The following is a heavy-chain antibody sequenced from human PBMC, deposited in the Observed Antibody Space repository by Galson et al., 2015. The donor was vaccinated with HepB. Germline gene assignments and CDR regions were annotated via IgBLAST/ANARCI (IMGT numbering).Heavy chain of an antibody. CDR1: GYTFTSYG. CDR2: ISAYNGNT. V-gene: IGHV1-18*04. CDR3: AASVGRLYYYYGMDV. J-gene: IGHJ6*02. Sequence: SVKVSCKASGYTFTSYGISWVRQAPGQGLEWMGWISAYNGNTNYAQKLQGRVTMTTDTSTSTAYMELRSLRSDDTAVYYCAASVGRLYYYYGMDVWGQGTTVTVSS. D-gene: IGHD6-19*01.